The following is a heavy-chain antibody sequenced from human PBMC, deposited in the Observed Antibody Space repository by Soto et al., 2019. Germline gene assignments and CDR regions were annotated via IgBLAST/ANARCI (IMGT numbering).Heavy chain of an antibody. V-gene: IGHV3-74*01. Sequence: EVQLVESEGGLVQRGGSLRLSCAASGFTFNYYWMHWVRQAPGQGLVWVAHIQSDGSRTTYADSVKGRFTISRDNAENTMYLQMNSLRAEDTAVYYCARGDLGGFDLWGQGTTVTVSS. CDR1: GFTFNYYW. CDR2: IQSDGSRT. CDR3: ARGDLGGFDL. J-gene: IGHJ3*01. D-gene: IGHD2-21*02.